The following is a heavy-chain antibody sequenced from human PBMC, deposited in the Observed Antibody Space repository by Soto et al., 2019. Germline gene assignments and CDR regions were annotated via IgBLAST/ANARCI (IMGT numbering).Heavy chain of an antibody. CDR3: VKAVSTSWLRDGFDI. CDR1: GFIFSSFA. Sequence: EVHLLESGGGLVQPGGSLRLSCAASGFIFSSFAMTWVRQAPGKGLEWVSAIVGGDGGSSFTKYYADSVKGRFTISKDKSKNMLYLEMNSLRAEDTAVDYCVKAVSTSWLRDGFDIWGQGTMVTASS. D-gene: IGHD2-2*01. CDR2: IVGGDGGSSFTK. V-gene: IGHV3-23*01. J-gene: IGHJ3*02.